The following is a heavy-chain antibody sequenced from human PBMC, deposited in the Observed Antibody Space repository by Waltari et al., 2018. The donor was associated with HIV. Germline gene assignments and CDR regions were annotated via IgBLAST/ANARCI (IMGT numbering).Heavy chain of an antibody. Sequence: QVQLQESGPGLVTPSQTLSLTCTVSGGSISSGSYYWSWIRQPAGKGLEWIGRIYTSGSTNYNPSLKSRVTISVDTSKNQFSLKLSSVTAADTAVYYCAREGKEDYDFWSGYFFGMDVWGQGTTVTVSS. J-gene: IGHJ6*02. D-gene: IGHD3-3*01. CDR3: AREGKEDYDFWSGYFFGMDV. V-gene: IGHV4-61*02. CDR1: GGSISSGSYY. CDR2: IYTSGST.